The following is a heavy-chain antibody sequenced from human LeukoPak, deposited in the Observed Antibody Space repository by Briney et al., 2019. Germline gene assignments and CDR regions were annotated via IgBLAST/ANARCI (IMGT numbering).Heavy chain of an antibody. Sequence: PSETLSLTCAVYGGSFSGYYWSWIRQPPGKGLEWIGEINHSGSTNYNPSLKSRVTISVDTSKNQFSLKLSSVTAADTAVYYCARPSAVSSSFYVFDYWGQGTLVTVSS. D-gene: IGHD6-6*01. J-gene: IGHJ4*02. CDR1: GGSFSGYY. CDR2: INHSGST. CDR3: ARPSAVSSSFYVFDY. V-gene: IGHV4-34*01.